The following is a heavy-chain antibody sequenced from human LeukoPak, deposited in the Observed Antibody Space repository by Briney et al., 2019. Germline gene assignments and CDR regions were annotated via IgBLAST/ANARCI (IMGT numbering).Heavy chain of an antibody. J-gene: IGHJ4*02. CDR1: GYTFTGYY. Sequence: ASVKVSCKASGYTFTGYYMHWVRQAPGQGLEWMGWINPNSGGTNYAQKFQGRVTMTRDTSISTAYMELSGLRSDDTAVYYCARVSRGDFWSGTPYYFDYWGQGTLVTVSS. V-gene: IGHV1-2*02. D-gene: IGHD3-3*01. CDR3: ARVSRGDFWSGTPYYFDY. CDR2: INPNSGGT.